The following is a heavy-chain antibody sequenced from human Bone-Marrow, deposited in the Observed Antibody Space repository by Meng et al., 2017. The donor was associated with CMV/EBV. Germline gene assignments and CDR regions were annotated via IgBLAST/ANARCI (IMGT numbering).Heavy chain of an antibody. V-gene: IGHV3-23*01. CDR2: ISGSGGST. CDR3: AKDFTTDYDFWSGYYPYYYYGMNV. CDR1: GFTFSSHA. Sequence: GEPLKIYCVASGFTFSSHAMSWVRQAPGKGLEWVSAISGSGGSTYYADSVKGRFTISRDNSKDTLYLQMNSLRAEDTAVYYCAKDFTTDYDFWSGYYPYYYYGMNVWGQGTTVTVSS. J-gene: IGHJ6*02. D-gene: IGHD3-3*01.